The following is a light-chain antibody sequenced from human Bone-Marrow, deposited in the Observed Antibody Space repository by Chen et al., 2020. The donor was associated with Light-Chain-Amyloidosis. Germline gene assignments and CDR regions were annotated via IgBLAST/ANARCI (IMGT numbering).Light chain of an antibody. CDR3: SSYTITNTLV. V-gene: IGLV2-14*01. J-gene: IGLJ1*01. Sequence: QSALTQPASVSGSPVQSITISCTGTSSDVGGDNHVSWYQQHPDKAPKLMIYEVTNRPSWVPDRFSGSQSDNTASLTISGLQTEDEADYFCSSYTITNTLVFGSGTRVTVL. CDR1: SSDVGGDNH. CDR2: EVT.